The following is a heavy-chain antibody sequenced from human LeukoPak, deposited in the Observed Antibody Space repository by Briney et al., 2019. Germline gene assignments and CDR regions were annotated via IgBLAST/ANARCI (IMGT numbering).Heavy chain of an antibody. D-gene: IGHD3-16*02. CDR1: GFTFSSYA. CDR2: ISGGGGST. CDR3: AKATNPYYDYVWGSYPFDY. J-gene: IGHJ4*02. Sequence: GGSLRLSCAASGFTFSSYAMSWVRQAPGKGLEWVSAISGGGGSTYYADSVKGRFTISRDNSKNTLYLQMNSLRAEDTAVYYCAKATNPYYDYVWGSYPFDYWGQGTLVTVSS. V-gene: IGHV3-23*01.